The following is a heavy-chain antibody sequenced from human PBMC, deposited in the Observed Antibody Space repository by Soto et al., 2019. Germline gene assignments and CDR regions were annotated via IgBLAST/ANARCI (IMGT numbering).Heavy chain of an antibody. V-gene: IGHV4-34*01. CDR2: INHSGGT. J-gene: IGHJ1*01. Sequence: SENLRVTCAVYGGFFRGPYRRWIRQPPGKGLERIGEINHSGGTSYNPSLKSRVTISVDTSKSQSSLKLTSVTAADRAVYYCARGIVCTGDSSGFHEYWGQGTPVTASS. CDR1: GGFFRGPY. D-gene: IGHD3-22*01. CDR3: ARGIVCTGDSSGFHEY.